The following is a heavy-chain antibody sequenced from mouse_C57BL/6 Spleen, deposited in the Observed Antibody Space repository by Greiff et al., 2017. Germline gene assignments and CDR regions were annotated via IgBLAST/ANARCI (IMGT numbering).Heavy chain of an antibody. CDR1: GFSFNTYA. Sequence: EVQLVESGGGLVQPKGSLKLSCAASGFSFNTYAMNWVRQAPGKGLEWVARIRSKSNNYATYYADSVKDRFTISRDDSESMLYLQMNNLKTEDTAMYYCVRPASYYWFAYWGQGTLVTVSA. J-gene: IGHJ3*01. CDR3: VRPASYYWFAY. CDR2: IRSKSNNYAT. D-gene: IGHD2-10*01. V-gene: IGHV10-1*01.